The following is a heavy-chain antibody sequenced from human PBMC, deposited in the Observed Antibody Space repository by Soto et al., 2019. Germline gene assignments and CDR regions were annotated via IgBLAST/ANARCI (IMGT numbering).Heavy chain of an antibody. D-gene: IGHD3-9*01. CDR3: VVKSYDILTGYYTGGDY. J-gene: IGHJ4*02. CDR1: GGSISSRNW. CDR2: IYHSGST. V-gene: IGHV4-4*02. Sequence: SETLSLTCAVSGGSISSRNWWNWVRQPPGKGLEWIGEIYHSGSTNYNPSLKSRVTISVDTSKNQFSLKLSSVTAADTAVYYCVVKSYDILTGYYTGGDYWGQGTLVTVSS.